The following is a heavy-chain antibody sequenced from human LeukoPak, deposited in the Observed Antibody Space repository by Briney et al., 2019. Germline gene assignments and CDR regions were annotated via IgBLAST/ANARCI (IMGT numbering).Heavy chain of an antibody. CDR2: IYHSGST. J-gene: IGHJ4*02. Sequence: SETLSLTCTVSGGSISSGGYYWSWIRQPPGKGLEWIGYIYHSGSTNYNPSLKSRVTISVDTSKNQFSLKLSSVTAADTAVYYCARSGYSYGREDYWGQGTLVTVSS. CDR1: GGSISSGGYY. CDR3: ARSGYSYGREDY. V-gene: IGHV4-61*08. D-gene: IGHD5-18*01.